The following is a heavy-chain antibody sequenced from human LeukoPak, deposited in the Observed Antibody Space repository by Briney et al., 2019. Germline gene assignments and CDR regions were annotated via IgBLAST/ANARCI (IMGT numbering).Heavy chain of an antibody. CDR3: ARSYYGSGSYSLDY. Sequence: PSETLSLTCAVYGGSFSGYYWSWIRQPPGKGLEWIGEINHSGSTNYNPSLKSRVTISVDTSKNQFSLKLSSVTAADTAVYYCARSYYGSGSYSLDYWGQGTLVTVSP. V-gene: IGHV4-34*01. CDR1: GGSFSGYY. CDR2: INHSGST. D-gene: IGHD3-10*01. J-gene: IGHJ4*02.